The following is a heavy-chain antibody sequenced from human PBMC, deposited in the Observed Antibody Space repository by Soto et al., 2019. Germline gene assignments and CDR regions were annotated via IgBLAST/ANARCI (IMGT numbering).Heavy chain of an antibody. V-gene: IGHV1-18*01. J-gene: IGHJ4*02. D-gene: IGHD6-25*01. CDR2: ISPNSGAT. Sequence: QVQLVQSEGELRQPGASVTVSCRASGYTFTSYGIIWVRQAPGQGLEWMGYISPNSGATTYAQNLQGRLTLTTDTSTSTAYMQLRSLSSDDTAIYYCVREMCTRSGPQTFFDYWGLGALVTVSS. CDR3: VREMCTRSGPQTFFDY. CDR1: GYTFTSYG.